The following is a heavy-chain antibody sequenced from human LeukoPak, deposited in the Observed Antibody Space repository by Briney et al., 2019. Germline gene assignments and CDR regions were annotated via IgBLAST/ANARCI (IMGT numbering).Heavy chain of an antibody. V-gene: IGHV4-59*01. CDR2: IYSSGST. CDR3: ARGFYGDYVLDY. J-gene: IGHJ4*02. Sequence: SETLSLTCTVSGGSISSYYWSWIRQPPGKGLEWIGYIYSSGSTNYNPSLKSRLTISVDASKNQFSLKLTSVTAADTAVYYCARGFYGDYVLDYWGQGTLVTVSS. D-gene: IGHD4-17*01. CDR1: GGSISSYY.